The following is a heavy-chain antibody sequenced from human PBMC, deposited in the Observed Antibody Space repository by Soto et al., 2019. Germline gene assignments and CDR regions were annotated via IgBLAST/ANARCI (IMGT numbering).Heavy chain of an antibody. J-gene: IGHJ4*02. V-gene: IGHV3-23*01. CDR2: ISGSGSNT. CDR3: ARDPSHSYYTLFYYFDY. Sequence: SGGSLRLSCAASGFTFSTYAMSWVRQAPGKGLEWVSAISGSGSNTYYADSVKGRFTISRDDSKSTLYLQMNSLRAEDTAVYYCARDPSHSYYTLFYYFDYWGQGALVTVSS. CDR1: GFTFSTYA. D-gene: IGHD1-26*01.